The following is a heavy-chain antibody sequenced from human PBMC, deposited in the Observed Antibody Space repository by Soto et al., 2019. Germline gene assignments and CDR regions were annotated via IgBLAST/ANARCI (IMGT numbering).Heavy chain of an antibody. V-gene: IGHV3-23*01. CDR2: ISGSGGST. Sequence: EVQLLESGGGLVQPGGSLRLSCAASGFTFSSYAMSWVRQAPGKGLEWVSAISGSGGSTYYADSVKGRFTISRDNSKNTLYLQMNSLRAEDTALYYCAKGNGGGYYYGMDVWGQGTTVTVSS. D-gene: IGHD3-16*01. CDR3: AKGNGGGYYYGMDV. CDR1: GFTFSSYA. J-gene: IGHJ6*02.